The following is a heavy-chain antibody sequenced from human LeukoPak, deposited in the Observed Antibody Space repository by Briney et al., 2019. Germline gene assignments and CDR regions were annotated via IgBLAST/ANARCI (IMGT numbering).Heavy chain of an antibody. V-gene: IGHV3-23*01. CDR1: GFTFSSYW. Sequence: PGGSLRLSCAASGFTFSSYWMSWVRQAPGKGLEWVSTISDSGGSTYYADSVKGRFAISRDNSKNTLYLQMNSLRVEDTAVYYCAKVEGYLDPYRYWGQGTLVTVSS. J-gene: IGHJ4*02. D-gene: IGHD3-9*01. CDR3: AKVEGYLDPYRY. CDR2: ISDSGGST.